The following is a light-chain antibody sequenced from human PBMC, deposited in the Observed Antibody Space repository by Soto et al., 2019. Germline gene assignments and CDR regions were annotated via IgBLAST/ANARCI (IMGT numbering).Light chain of an antibody. CDR3: VHALQCTLT. Sequence: DIVMTQSPLSLPVTPGEPASISCRSRQSLLHSNGYNSLDWYLQKPGQSPQLLIYLGSNRASGGPGRFSVCGSCTDFTLKISRVEAEYGGLYDGVHALQCTLTFGGGTKVEIK. CDR2: LGS. V-gene: IGKV2-28*01. CDR1: QSLLHSNGYNS. J-gene: IGKJ4*01.